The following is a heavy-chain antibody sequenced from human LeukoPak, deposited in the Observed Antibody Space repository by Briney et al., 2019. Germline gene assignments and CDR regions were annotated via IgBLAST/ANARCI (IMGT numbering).Heavy chain of an antibody. Sequence: PGGSLRLSCAASGFTFDDYGMSWVRQAPGKGLEWVSGINWNGGSTGYADSVKGRFTISRDNAKNSLYLQMNSLRAEDTAVYYCARGVSYYDSSGYYNECFQHWGQGTLVTVSS. CDR1: GFTFDDYG. CDR3: ARGVSYYDSSGYYNECFQH. D-gene: IGHD3-22*01. J-gene: IGHJ1*01. V-gene: IGHV3-20*04. CDR2: INWNGGST.